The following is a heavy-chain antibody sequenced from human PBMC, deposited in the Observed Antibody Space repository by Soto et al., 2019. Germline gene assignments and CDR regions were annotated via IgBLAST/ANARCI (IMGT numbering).Heavy chain of an antibody. CDR3: AKSPGGYYSSAI. V-gene: IGHV3-30*18. CDR2: ISYDGSNK. Sequence: GGSLRLSCAASGFTFSSYGMHWVRQAPGKGLEWVAVISYDGSNKYYADSVKGRFTISRDNSKNTLYLQMNSLRAEDTAVYSCAKSPGGYYSSAIWVQGTMVIVSS. CDR1: GFTFSSYG. J-gene: IGHJ3*02. D-gene: IGHD3-3*01.